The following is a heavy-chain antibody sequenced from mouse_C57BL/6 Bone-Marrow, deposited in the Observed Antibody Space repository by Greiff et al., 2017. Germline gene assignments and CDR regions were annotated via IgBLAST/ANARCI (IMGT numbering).Heavy chain of an antibody. Sequence: EVKVEESGEGLVKPGGSLKLSCAASGFTFSSYAMSWVRQTPEKRLEWVAYISSGGDYIYYADTVKGRFTISRDNARNTLYLQMSSLKSEDTAMYYCTRDEDYYGSSYYWYFDVWGTGTTVTVSS. CDR2: ISSGGDYI. CDR1: GFTFSSYA. J-gene: IGHJ1*03. V-gene: IGHV5-9-1*02. D-gene: IGHD1-1*01. CDR3: TRDEDYYGSSYYWYFDV.